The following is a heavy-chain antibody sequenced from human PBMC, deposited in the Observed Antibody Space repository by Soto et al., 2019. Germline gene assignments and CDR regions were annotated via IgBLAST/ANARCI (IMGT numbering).Heavy chain of an antibody. D-gene: IGHD3-16*01. CDR2: INPNSGGT. CDR3: ARGLYVWGNTLGY. V-gene: IGHV1-2*02. J-gene: IGHJ4*02. CDR1: GYTFTGYY. Sequence: ASVKVSCKASGYTFTGYYMHWVRQAPGQGLEWMGWINPNSGGTNYAQKFQGRVTMTRDTSISTAYMELSRLRSDDTAVYYCARGLYVWGNTLGYWGQGTLVTVSS.